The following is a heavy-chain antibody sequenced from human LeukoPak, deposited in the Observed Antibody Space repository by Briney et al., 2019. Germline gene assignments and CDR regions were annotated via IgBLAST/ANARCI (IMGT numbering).Heavy chain of an antibody. D-gene: IGHD3-16*01. V-gene: IGHV3-30*04. CDR2: ISYDGSNK. CDR1: GFTFNSYA. CDR3: ARHYGP. J-gene: IGHJ5*02. Sequence: GGSLRLSCAASGFTFNSYAMHWVRQAPGKGLEWVAVISYDGSNKYYADSVKGRFTISRDNSKNTLYLQMNSLRAEDTAVYYCARHYGPWGQGTLVTVSS.